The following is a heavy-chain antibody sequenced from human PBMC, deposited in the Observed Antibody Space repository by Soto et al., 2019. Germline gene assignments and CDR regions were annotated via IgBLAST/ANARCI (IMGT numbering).Heavy chain of an antibody. V-gene: IGHV3-23*01. Sequence: GGSLRLSCAASGFTFSSYAMSWVRQAPGKGLEWVSAISGSGGSTYYADSVKGRFTISRDNSKNTQYLQMNSLRAEDTAVYYCAKSLLLSLGYYYGMDVWGQGTTVTVSS. J-gene: IGHJ6*02. D-gene: IGHD2-15*01. CDR2: ISGSGGST. CDR3: AKSLLLSLGYYYGMDV. CDR1: GFTFSSYA.